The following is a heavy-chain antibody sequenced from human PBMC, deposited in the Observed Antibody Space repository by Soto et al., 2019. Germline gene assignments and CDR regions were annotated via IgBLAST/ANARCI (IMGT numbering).Heavy chain of an antibody. V-gene: IGHV3-11*01. CDR2: ISSSGSTI. CDR3: ARVSTQRHYDSSGGAFDI. CDR1: GFPFSDYY. Sequence: SVKVACAASGFPFSDYYMTWIRQAPGKGLEWVSYISSSGSTIYYADSVKCRFTISRDNAKNSLYLQMNSLRAEDTAVYYCARVSTQRHYDSSGGAFDIWAQGTMVTVPS. D-gene: IGHD3-22*01. J-gene: IGHJ3*02.